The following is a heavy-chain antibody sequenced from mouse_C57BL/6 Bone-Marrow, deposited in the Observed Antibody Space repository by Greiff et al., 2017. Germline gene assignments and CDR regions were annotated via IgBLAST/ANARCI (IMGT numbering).Heavy chain of an antibody. D-gene: IGHD1-3*01. V-gene: IGHV1-52*01. CDR2: IDPSDSDT. CDR1: GYTFTSYW. CDR3: ANFYFDY. Sequence: QVQLQQPGAELVRPGSSVKLSCKASGYTFTSYWMHWVKQRPIQGLEWIGNIDPSDSDTHYNQKFKYKATLTVDKSSSTAYMPLSSLTSEDTAVYYCANFYFDYWGQGTTLTGSS. J-gene: IGHJ2*01.